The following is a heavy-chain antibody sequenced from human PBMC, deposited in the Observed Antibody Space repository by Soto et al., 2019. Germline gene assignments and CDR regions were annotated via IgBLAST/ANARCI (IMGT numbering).Heavy chain of an antibody. J-gene: IGHJ5*02. CDR3: AKTPQHYDLLRLGP. CDR1: GFTFSSYA. Sequence: PGGSLRLSCEASGFTFSSYAMSWIRQAPGKGLEWVSGISGGGDRTFYADSVKGRFTISKDKSKNTMNLQMDSLRADDTALYFCAKTPQHYDLLRLGPWGQGTLVSVFS. V-gene: IGHV3-23*01. D-gene: IGHD3-3*01. CDR2: ISGGGDRT.